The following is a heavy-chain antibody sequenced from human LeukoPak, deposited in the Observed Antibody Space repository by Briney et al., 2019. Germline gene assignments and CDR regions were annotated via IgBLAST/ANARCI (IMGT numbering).Heavy chain of an antibody. CDR3: ARAGGSVGWYGTIDS. Sequence: SETLSLTCTVSGGSISSGSDYWSWIRQPAGKGLEWIGHIYTSGSTSYNPSLQSRVTISVDTSKHQFSLQVTSVTAADTAVYYCARAGGSVGWYGTIDSWGQGILVTVSP. J-gene: IGHJ4*02. D-gene: IGHD6-19*01. V-gene: IGHV4-61*09. CDR1: GGSISSGSDY. CDR2: IYTSGST.